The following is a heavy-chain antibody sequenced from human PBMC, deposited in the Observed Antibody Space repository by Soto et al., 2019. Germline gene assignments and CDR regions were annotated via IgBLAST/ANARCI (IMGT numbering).Heavy chain of an antibody. CDR2: IYYSGRT. CDR3: ARVFSDSSSFVDP. CDR1: GGSISSGGYY. D-gene: IGHD6-13*01. Sequence: SETLSLTCTASGGSISSGGYYWSWIRHHPGKGLEWIGYIYYSGRTYHNPSLKSRVTISVDTSKNQFPLKLSSVTAADTAVYYCARVFSDSSSFVDPWGQGTLVTISS. J-gene: IGHJ5*02. V-gene: IGHV4-31*03.